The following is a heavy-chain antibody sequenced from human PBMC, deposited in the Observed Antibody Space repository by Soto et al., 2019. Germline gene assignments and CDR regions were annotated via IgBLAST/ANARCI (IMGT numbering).Heavy chain of an antibody. CDR2: ISYDGTNK. D-gene: IGHD4-17*01. J-gene: IGHJ4*02. V-gene: IGHV3-30*18. CDR1: GFTFSSYG. Sequence: QVQLVESGGGVVQPGRSLRLSCAASGFTFSSYGMHWVRQAPGKGLEWVAVISYDGTNKYYADSVKGRFTISRDNSKNTLYLQMNSLRAEDTAVYYCAKAPSYGGNSGYFDYWGQGTLVTVSS. CDR3: AKAPSYGGNSGYFDY.